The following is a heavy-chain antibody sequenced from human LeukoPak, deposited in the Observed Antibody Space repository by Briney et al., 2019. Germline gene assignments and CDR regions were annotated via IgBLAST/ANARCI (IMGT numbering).Heavy chain of an antibody. D-gene: IGHD2-15*01. CDR3: ARGRYCSGGSCYNWFDP. J-gene: IGHJ5*02. CDR2: INPNSGGT. V-gene: IGHV1-2*02. CDR1: GYTFTVYY. Sequence: ASVKVSFKASGYTFTVYYMHWVRQAPGQGLEWMGWINPNSGGTNYAQKFQGRVTMTRDTSISTAYMELSRLRSDDTAVYYCARGRYCSGGSCYNWFDPWGQGTLVTVSS.